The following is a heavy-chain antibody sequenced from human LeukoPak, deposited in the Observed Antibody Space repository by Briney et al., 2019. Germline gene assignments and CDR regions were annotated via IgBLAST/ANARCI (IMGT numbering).Heavy chain of an antibody. V-gene: IGHV3-30-3*01. CDR2: ISYDGSNK. Sequence: GGSLRLSCAASGFTFSSYAMHWVRQAPGKGLEWVAVISYDGSNKYYADSVKGRFTISRDNSKNTLYLQMNSLRAEDTAVYYCGRDHAIVVVPAAPSGAFDIWGQGTMVTVSS. CDR1: GFTFSSYA. D-gene: IGHD2-2*01. J-gene: IGHJ3*02. CDR3: GRDHAIVVVPAAPSGAFDI.